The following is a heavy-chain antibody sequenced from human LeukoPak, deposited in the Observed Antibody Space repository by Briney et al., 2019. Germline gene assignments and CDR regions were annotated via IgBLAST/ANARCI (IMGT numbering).Heavy chain of an antibody. CDR1: GFTFSSYA. D-gene: IGHD6-13*01. CDR2: ISGSGGST. J-gene: IGHJ1*01. V-gene: IGHV3-23*01. Sequence: SGGSLRLSCAASGFTFSSYAMSWVRQAPGKGLEWVSAISGSGGSTYYADSVKGRFTISRDNSKNTLYLQMNSLRAEDTAVYYCAKPDEPGYSSSWSPPHFQHWGQGTLDTVSS. CDR3: AKPDEPGYSSSWSPPHFQH.